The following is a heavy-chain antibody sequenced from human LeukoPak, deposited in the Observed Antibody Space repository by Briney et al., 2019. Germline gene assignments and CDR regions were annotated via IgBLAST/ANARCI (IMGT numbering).Heavy chain of an antibody. CDR2: ISYDGSNK. J-gene: IGHJ6*03. D-gene: IGHD3-3*01. V-gene: IGHV3-30*01. CDR3: ARGGATWLLNLYHYYYYMDV. CDR1: GFTFSSYA. Sequence: GGSLRLSCAASGFTFSSYAMHWVRQAPGKGLEWVAVISYDGSNKYYADSVKGRFTISRDNSKNTLYLQMNSLRAEDTAVYYCARGGATWLLNLYHYYYYMDVWGKGTTVTVSS.